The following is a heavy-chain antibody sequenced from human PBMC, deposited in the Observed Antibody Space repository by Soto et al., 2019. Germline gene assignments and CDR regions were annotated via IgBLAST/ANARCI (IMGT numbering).Heavy chain of an antibody. CDR3: AREYNWNSIYYGMDV. J-gene: IGHJ6*02. V-gene: IGHV1-69*13. CDR1: GGIFSSYA. D-gene: IGHD1-20*01. CDR2: IIPIFGTA. Sequence: SVKVSCKASGGIFSSYAISWVRQAPGQGLKWMGGIIPIFGTANYAQKFQGRVTITADESTSTAYMELSSLRSEDTAVYYCAREYNWNSIYYGMDVWGQGTTVTVS.